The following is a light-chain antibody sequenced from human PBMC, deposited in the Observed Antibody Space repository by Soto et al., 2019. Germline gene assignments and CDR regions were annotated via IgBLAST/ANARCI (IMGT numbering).Light chain of an antibody. CDR3: MLHVGSGISV. Sequence: QAVVTQEPSFSVSPGGTVTLTCGLSSGSVSTSYYPSWYQQTPGQTPRTLIYSTNTRSSGVPDRFSGSILGNKAALTITGAQADDEADYYCMLHVGSGISVFGGGTQLTVL. CDR2: STN. V-gene: IGLV8-61*01. J-gene: IGLJ2*01. CDR1: SGSVSTSYY.